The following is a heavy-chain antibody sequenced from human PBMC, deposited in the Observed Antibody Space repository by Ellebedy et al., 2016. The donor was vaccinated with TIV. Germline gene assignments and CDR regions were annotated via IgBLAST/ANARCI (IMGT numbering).Heavy chain of an antibody. V-gene: IGHV3-21*01. CDR2: IGDSGTYI. J-gene: IGHJ4*02. CDR1: GFIFSSYS. Sequence: GESLKISXAASGFIFSSYSITWVRQAPGKGLEWVSSIGDSGTYIHYADSVKGRFTISRDNAKNSLFLQMNSLRAEDTAVYYCASYHSTGYHCWGQGTLVTVSS. CDR3: ASYHSTGYHC. D-gene: IGHD3-22*01.